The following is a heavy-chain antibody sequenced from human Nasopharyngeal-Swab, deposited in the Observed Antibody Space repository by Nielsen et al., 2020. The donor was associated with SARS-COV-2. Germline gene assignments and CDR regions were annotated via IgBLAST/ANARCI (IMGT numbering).Heavy chain of an antibody. V-gene: IGHV3-66*01. CDR3: ARDSYYYDSSGYYRYYYYYGMDV. Sequence: GGSLRLSCAASGFTVRSNYMSWVRQAPGKGLEWDSGIYSGGSTYYADAVKGRFTISRDNSKNTLYLQMNSLRAEDTAVYYCARDSYYYDSSGYYRYYYYYGMDVWGQGTTVTVSS. J-gene: IGHJ6*02. CDR2: IYSGGST. D-gene: IGHD3-22*01. CDR1: GFTVRSNY.